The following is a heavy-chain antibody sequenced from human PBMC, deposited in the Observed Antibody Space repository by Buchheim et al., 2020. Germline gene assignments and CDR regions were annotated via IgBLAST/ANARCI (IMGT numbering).Heavy chain of an antibody. Sequence: QVQLVESGGGVVQPGRSLRLSCAASGFTFSSYGMHWVRQAPGKGLEWVAVIWYDGSNKYYADSVKGRFTISRDNSKNTLYLQMNSLRAEYTAVYYCARESFKQPPLTYCGGDCYIRWFYPWGQGTL. CDR1: GFTFSSYG. V-gene: IGHV3-33*01. CDR3: ARESFKQPPLTYCGGDCYIRWFYP. CDR2: IWYDGSNK. J-gene: IGHJ5*02. D-gene: IGHD2-21*02.